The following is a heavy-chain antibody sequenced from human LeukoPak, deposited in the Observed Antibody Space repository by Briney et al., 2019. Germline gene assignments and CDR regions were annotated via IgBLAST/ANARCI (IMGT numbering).Heavy chain of an antibody. CDR1: GGSISSYY. CDR2: IYTSGST. Sequence: PSETLSLTCTVSGGSISSYYWSWIRQPAGKGLEWIGRIYTSGSTNYNPSLKSRVTMSVDTSKNQFSLELSSVTAADTAVYYCASGEYSYETFDYWGQGTLVTVSS. CDR3: ASGEYSYETFDY. V-gene: IGHV4-4*07. J-gene: IGHJ4*02. D-gene: IGHD5-18*01.